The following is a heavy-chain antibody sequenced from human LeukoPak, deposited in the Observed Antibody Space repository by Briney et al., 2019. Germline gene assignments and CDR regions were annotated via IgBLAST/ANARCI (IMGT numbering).Heavy chain of an antibody. D-gene: IGHD2-15*01. CDR1: GFTFSRYA. Sequence: GGSLRLSCAAAGFTFSRYAMHWVRQAPGKGLEWVAVISYDGSNQYYADSVKGRFTISRDNSKSTLYLQMNSLRAEDSAVYYCARDLEIVIASAPGGYWGQGTLVTVSS. CDR3: ARDLEIVIASAPGGY. V-gene: IGHV3-30-3*01. CDR2: ISYDGSNQ. J-gene: IGHJ4*02.